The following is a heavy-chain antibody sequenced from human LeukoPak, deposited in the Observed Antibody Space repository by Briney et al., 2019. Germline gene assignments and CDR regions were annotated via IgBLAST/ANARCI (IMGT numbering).Heavy chain of an antibody. CDR3: ARGAPLLDY. CDR1: GGSISSGGYS. J-gene: IGHJ4*02. CDR2: IYHSGST. Sequence: SETLSLTCAVSGGSISSGGYSWSWIRQPPGEGLEWIGYIYHSGSTYYNPSLKSRVTISVDRSKNQFSLKLSSVTAADTAVYYCARGAPLLDYWGQGTLVTVSS. V-gene: IGHV4-30-2*01.